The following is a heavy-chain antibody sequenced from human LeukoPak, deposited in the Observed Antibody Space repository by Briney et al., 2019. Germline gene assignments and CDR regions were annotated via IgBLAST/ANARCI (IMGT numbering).Heavy chain of an antibody. CDR2: IYYSGST. J-gene: IGHJ3*02. CDR1: GGSISSSSYY. V-gene: IGHV4-39*01. Sequence: SETLSLTCTVSGGSISSSSYYWGWIRQPPGKGLEWIGSIYYSGSTYYNPSLKSRVTISVDTSKNQFSLKLSSVTAADTAVYYCARQTRGVAAWFVRHQPAFDIWGQGTMVTVSS. CDR3: ARQTRGVAAWFVRHQPAFDI. D-gene: IGHD2-15*01.